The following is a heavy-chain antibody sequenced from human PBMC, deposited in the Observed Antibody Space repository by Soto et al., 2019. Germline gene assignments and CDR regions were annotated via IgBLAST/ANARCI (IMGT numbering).Heavy chain of an antibody. CDR1: GYTFTSYY. CDR3: ARRAEWLTGSYYYYVMDV. J-gene: IGHJ6*02. Sequence: GASVKVSCKASGYTFTSYYMHWVRQAPGQGLEWMGIINPSGGSTSYAQKFQGRVTMTRDTSTSTVYMELSSLRSEDTAVYYCARRAEWLTGSYYYYVMDVWGQGTTVTVSS. D-gene: IGHD6-19*01. CDR2: INPSGGST. V-gene: IGHV1-46*01.